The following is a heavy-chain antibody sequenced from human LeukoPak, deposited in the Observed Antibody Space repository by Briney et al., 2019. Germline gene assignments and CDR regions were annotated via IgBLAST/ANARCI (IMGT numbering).Heavy chain of an antibody. D-gene: IGHD2-8*01. CDR3: AKDNGDPGYFDY. CDR1: GFTFSSYG. V-gene: IGHV3-30*02. CDR2: IQFDGTNK. J-gene: IGHJ4*02. Sequence: PGGSLRLSCAASGFTFSSYGMHWVRQAPGKGLEWVAFIQFDGTNKYYADSVKGRFTISRDISKNTLSLQMNSLRAEDTAVYYCAKDNGDPGYFDYWVQGTLVTVSS.